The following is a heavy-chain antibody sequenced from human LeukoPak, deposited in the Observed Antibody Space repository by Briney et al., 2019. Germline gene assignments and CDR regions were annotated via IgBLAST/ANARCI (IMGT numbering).Heavy chain of an antibody. Sequence: PGGSLRLSCAASGFTFSSYGMHWVRQAPGKRLEWVSFINYNGRNNYYADSVKGRFTISRDSSKNTLSLQMNSLRDEDTAVYYCAKDSPIYYIDYWGQGTLVTVSS. CDR3: AKDSPIYYIDY. CDR2: INYNGRNN. V-gene: IGHV3-30*02. D-gene: IGHD3-10*01. J-gene: IGHJ4*02. CDR1: GFTFSSYG.